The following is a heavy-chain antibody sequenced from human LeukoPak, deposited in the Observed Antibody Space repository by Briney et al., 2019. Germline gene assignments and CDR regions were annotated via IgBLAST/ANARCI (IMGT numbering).Heavy chain of an antibody. J-gene: IGHJ3*02. CDR2: LYTTGTT. D-gene: IGHD1-26*01. Sequence: SETLSLTCAVSGASITSCYWSWVRQSAGKGLEWIGRLYTTGTTNYNPSLKRRVTMSGDSSKNQLSLTLTSVTAADTAVYYCVRDGANWEEPNDAFDTWGQGTLVTVSS. CDR3: VRDGANWEEPNDAFDT. CDR1: GASITSCY. V-gene: IGHV4-4*07.